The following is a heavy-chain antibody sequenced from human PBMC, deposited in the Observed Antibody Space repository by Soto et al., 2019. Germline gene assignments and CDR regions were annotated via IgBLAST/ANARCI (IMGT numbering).Heavy chain of an antibody. V-gene: IGHV3-33*01. CDR3: ARGLIKLAGGAFDI. J-gene: IGHJ3*02. CDR1: GFTFSTSV. CDR2: ISSDESNE. D-gene: IGHD3-16*01. Sequence: QVHLEESGGGVVQPGRSLRLSCAASGFTFSTSVIHWLRQAPGRGLEWVAVISSDESNEDYADSVKGRFTISRDNSKNTFYLQMNSLRAEDTAVYYCARGLIKLAGGAFDIWGQGTVVTVSS.